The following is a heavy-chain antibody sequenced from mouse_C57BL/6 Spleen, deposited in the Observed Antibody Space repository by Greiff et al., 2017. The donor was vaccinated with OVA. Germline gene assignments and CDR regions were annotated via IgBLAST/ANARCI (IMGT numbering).Heavy chain of an antibody. CDR1: FFSLTSYS. Sequence: QVQLKESGPGLVAPSQSLSLPFTVSFFSLTSYSISWVRQPPGKGLEWLGVIWTGGGTNYNSALKSRLSISKDNSKSQVFLKMNSLQTDDTARYYCARATTVFDYWGQGTTLTVSS. J-gene: IGHJ2*01. CDR3: ARATTVFDY. D-gene: IGHD1-1*01. CDR2: IWTGGGT. V-gene: IGHV2-9-1*01.